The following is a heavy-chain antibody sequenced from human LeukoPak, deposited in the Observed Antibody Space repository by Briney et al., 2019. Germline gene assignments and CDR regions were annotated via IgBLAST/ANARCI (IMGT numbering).Heavy chain of an antibody. CDR2: INHSGST. D-gene: IGHD3-16*01. CDR3: ARSLGRPRGYYYGMDV. V-gene: IGHV4-34*01. J-gene: IGHJ6*04. CDR1: GGSFSGYY. Sequence: PSETLSLTCAVYGGSFSGYYWSWIRQPPGKGLEWIGEINHSGSTNYNPSLKSRVTISVDTSKNQFSLKLSSVTAADTAVYYCARSLGRPRGYYYGMDVWGKGTTVTVSS.